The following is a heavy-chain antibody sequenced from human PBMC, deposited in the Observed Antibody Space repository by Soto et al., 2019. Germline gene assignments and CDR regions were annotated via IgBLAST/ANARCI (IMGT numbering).Heavy chain of an antibody. D-gene: IGHD5-12*01. CDR3: AKDSMSGYDYHSFDF. Sequence: QVQLVQSGAELKKPGASMKVSCKASGYTFTAYYIHWVRQAPGQGLEWMGWISPHSGGTNYAQKCQGRVTMTRDTSITTVYMELSRLRSDDTAVYFCAKDSMSGYDYHSFDFWGQGALVTVSS. V-gene: IGHV1-2*02. CDR2: ISPHSGGT. CDR1: GYTFTAYY. J-gene: IGHJ4*02.